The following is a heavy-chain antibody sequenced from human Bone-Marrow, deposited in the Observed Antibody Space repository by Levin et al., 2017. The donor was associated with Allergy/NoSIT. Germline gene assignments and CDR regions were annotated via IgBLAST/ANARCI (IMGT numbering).Heavy chain of an antibody. CDR1: GGTFTSYA. Sequence: SVKVSCKASGGTFTSYAITWVRQAPGQGFEWMGGIIPMFGTTNYAQKFRGRVTMTADESTTTAYMELTSLTSDDTAVYYCARGTVYTYVTGLGDYWGQGTLVTVSS. V-gene: IGHV1-69*13. D-gene: IGHD3/OR15-3a*01. J-gene: IGHJ4*02. CDR3: ARGTVYTYVTGLGDY. CDR2: IIPMFGTT.